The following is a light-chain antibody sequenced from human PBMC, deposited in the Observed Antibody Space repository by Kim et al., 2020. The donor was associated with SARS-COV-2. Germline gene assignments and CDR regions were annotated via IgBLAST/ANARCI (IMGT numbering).Light chain of an antibody. V-gene: IGLV3-1*01. Sequence: VSPRQTASLTCSGHKLGDKYACWYQQKPGQSPVLVISQDSKRPSGIPERFSGSNSGNTATLTISGTQAMDEADYYCQAWDSGTWVFGGGTKLTVL. J-gene: IGLJ3*02. CDR1: KLGDKY. CDR2: QDS. CDR3: QAWDSGTWV.